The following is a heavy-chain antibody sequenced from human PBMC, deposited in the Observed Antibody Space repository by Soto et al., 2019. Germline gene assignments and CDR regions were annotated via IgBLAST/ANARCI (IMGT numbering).Heavy chain of an antibody. V-gene: IGHV5-10-1*01. CDR3: ARRATHPGGYGMDV. J-gene: IGHJ6*02. Sequence: VQLVQSGAEVKKPGASVKVSCKASGYSFTSYWISWVRQMPGKGLEWMGRIDPSDSYTNYSPSFQGHVTISADKSISTAYLQWSSLKASDTAMYYCARRATHPGGYGMDVWGQGTTVTVSS. CDR1: GYSFTSYW. CDR2: IDPSDSYT. D-gene: IGHD1-1*01.